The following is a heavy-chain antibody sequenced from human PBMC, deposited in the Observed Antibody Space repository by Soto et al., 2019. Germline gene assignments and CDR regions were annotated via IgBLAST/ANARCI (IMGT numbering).Heavy chain of an antibody. CDR3: VISGKWLEVPYNWFDP. Sequence: GGSLRLSCAASGFSFDEYGMSWVRQAPGKGLEWVSGINWNGGRIGYADSVKGRFTISRDNAKKSLYLQMNSLRAEDTALYHCVISGKWLEVPYNWFDPWGQGTLVTVSS. CDR1: GFSFDEYG. D-gene: IGHD6-19*01. J-gene: IGHJ5*02. CDR2: INWNGGRI. V-gene: IGHV3-20*01.